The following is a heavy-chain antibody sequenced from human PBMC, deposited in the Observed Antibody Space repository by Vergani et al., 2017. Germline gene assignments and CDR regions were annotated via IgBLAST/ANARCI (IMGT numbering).Heavy chain of an antibody. J-gene: IGHJ4*02. V-gene: IGHV1-8*01. CDR1: GYTFTSYD. Sequence: QVQLVQSGAEVKKPGASVKVSCKASGYTFTSYDINWVRQATGQGLEWMGWMNPNSGNTGYAQKFQGRVTITADESTSTAYMELSSLRSEDTAVYYCARPSGYWSGYYRFDYWGQGTLVTVSS. D-gene: IGHD3-3*01. CDR3: ARPSGYWSGYYRFDY. CDR2: MNPNSGNT.